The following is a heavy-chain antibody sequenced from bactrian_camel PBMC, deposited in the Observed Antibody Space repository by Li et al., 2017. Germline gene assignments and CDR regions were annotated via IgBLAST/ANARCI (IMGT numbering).Heavy chain of an antibody. J-gene: IGHJ4*01. V-gene: IGHV3S57*01. CDR2: ISIGGKT. CDR1: GYTSSDIC. Sequence: HVQLVESGGGSVQVGGSLRLSCAPSGYTSSDICMAWFRQAPGHECEMVSRISIGGKTDYADSVMGRFTISQDNAQNTLYLQMSSLKPEDTAMYYCAADSRAGTKFIPMLEEGEYNNWGQGTQVTVSS. D-gene: IGHD1*01. CDR3: AADSRAGTKFIPMLEEGEYNN.